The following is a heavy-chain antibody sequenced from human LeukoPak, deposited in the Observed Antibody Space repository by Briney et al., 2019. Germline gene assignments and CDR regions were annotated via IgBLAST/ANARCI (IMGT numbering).Heavy chain of an antibody. J-gene: IGHJ6*03. Sequence: PSETLSLTCAVYGGSFSGYYWSWIRQPPGKGLEWIGEINHSGSTNHNPSLKSRVTISVDTSKNQFSLKLSSVTAADTAVYYCARGPYYYYYMDVWGKGTTVTVSS. CDR2: INHSGST. CDR3: ARGPYYYYYMDV. V-gene: IGHV4-34*01. CDR1: GGSFSGYY.